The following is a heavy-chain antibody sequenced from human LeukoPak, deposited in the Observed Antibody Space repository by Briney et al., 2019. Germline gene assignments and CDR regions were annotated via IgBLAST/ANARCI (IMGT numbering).Heavy chain of an antibody. D-gene: IGHD3-10*01. CDR2: INHSGST. J-gene: IGHJ4*02. CDR3: ARFNYYGSGSYYKGIDY. CDR1: GGSFSGYY. Sequence: SETLSLTCAVYGGSFSGYYWSWIRQPPGKGLEWVGEINHSGSTNYNPSLKSRVTIPVDTSKNQFSLKLSSVTAADTAVYYCARFNYYGSGSYYKGIDYWGQGTLVTVSS. V-gene: IGHV4-34*01.